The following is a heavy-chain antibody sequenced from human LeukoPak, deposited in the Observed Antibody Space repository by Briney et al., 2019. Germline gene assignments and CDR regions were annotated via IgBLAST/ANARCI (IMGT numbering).Heavy chain of an antibody. V-gene: IGHV3-7*01. CDR1: GFTFSSYW. J-gene: IGHJ4*02. Sequence: GGSLRLSCAASGFTFSSYWMSWVRQAPGKVLEWVANIKEGGSEKYYVESVRGRFTISRDNAKSSLFLQMNSLRGEDTAMYYCARGGSSRFGYWGQGTLVTVSS. D-gene: IGHD1-26*01. CDR3: ARGGSSRFGY. CDR2: IKEGGSEK.